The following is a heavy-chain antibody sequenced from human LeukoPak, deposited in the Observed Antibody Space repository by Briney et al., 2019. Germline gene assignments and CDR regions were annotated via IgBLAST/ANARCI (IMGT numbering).Heavy chain of an antibody. CDR2: IYTSGST. CDR3: AREDAVVVGHYYYYYIDV. V-gene: IGHV4-4*07. D-gene: IGHD2-15*01. Sequence: PSETLSLTCTVYGCSISSYYWSWLRQPAGKGLEWIGRIYTSGSTNNNPTLKSRVTMSVDTSKNQFSLKQSSVTAADTAVYYCAREDAVVVGHYYYYYIDVWGKGTTVTVSS. CDR1: GCSISSYY. J-gene: IGHJ6*03.